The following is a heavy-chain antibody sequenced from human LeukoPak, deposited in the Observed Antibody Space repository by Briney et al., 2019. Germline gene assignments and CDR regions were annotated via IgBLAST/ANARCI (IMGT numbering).Heavy chain of an antibody. J-gene: IGHJ4*02. V-gene: IGHV1-69*05. CDR1: GGTFSSYA. CDR2: IIPIFGTA. D-gene: IGHD2-2*02. CDR3: ARSPRRYCSSTSCYREEDY. Sequence: SVKVSCKASGGTFSSYAISWVRQAPGQGLEWMGRIIPIFGTANYAQKLQGRVTMTTDTSTSTAYMELRSLRSDDTAVYYCARSPRRYCSSTSCYREEDYWGQGTLVTVSS.